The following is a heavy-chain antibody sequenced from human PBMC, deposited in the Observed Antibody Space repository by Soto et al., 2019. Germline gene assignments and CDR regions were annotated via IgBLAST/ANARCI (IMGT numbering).Heavy chain of an antibody. CDR1: GGSFSGYY. V-gene: IGHV4-34*01. CDR3: ARGGGSSGSPY. J-gene: IGHJ4*02. D-gene: IGHD3-10*01. CDR2: INHGGST. Sequence: QVQLQQWGAGLLKPSETLSLTCAVYGGSFSGYYWSWIRQPPGKGLAWIGEINHGGSTNYDPSLKSRVTISVDTSKNQFSLKLSSVTAADTAVYYCARGGGSSGSPYWGQGTLVTVSS.